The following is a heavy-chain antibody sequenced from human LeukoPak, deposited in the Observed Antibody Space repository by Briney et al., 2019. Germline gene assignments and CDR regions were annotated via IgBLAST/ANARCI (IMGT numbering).Heavy chain of an antibody. CDR1: GYTFSSYW. CDR2: IDTDGSIT. D-gene: IGHD3-22*01. Sequence: PGGSLRLSCAASGYTFSSYWMHWVRQAPGKGLVWVSRIDTDGSITSYADSVKGRFTISRDNAKNTLYLQMNSLRAEDTAVYYCARDRLLYYYDSGPTGHFQHWGQGTLVTVSS. V-gene: IGHV3-74*01. J-gene: IGHJ1*01. CDR3: ARDRLLYYYDSGPTGHFQH.